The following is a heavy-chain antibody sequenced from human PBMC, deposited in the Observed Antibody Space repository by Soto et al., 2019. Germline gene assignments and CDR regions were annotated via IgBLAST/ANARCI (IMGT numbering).Heavy chain of an antibody. D-gene: IGHD3-3*01. CDR1: GGSISSYY. CDR3: ARDRPYYDFWSGYYLDAFDI. V-gene: IGHV4-59*01. J-gene: IGHJ3*02. Sequence: SETLSLTCTVSGGSISSYYWSWIRQPPGKGLEWIGYIYYSGSTNYNPSLKSRVTISVDTSKNQFSLKLSSVTAAHTAVYYCARDRPYYDFWSGYYLDAFDIWGQGTMVTVSS. CDR2: IYYSGST.